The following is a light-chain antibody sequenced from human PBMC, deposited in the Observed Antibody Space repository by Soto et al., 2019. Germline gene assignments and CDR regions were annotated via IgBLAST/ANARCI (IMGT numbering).Light chain of an antibody. J-gene: IGLJ3*02. CDR1: NSNIGAGYG. CDR3: QSYDGSLKV. Sequence: QSVLTQPPSMSGAPGQRVTLSCTGSNSNIGAGYGVNWYQQLPGTAPRLLIYGSQHRPSGVPDRSSGSKSDTSASLAITGLQTEDEADYYCQSYDGSLKVFGGGTKLTVL. V-gene: IGLV1-40*01. CDR2: GSQ.